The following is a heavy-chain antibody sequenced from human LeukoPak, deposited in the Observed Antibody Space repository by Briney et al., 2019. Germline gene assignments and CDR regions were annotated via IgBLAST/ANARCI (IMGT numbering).Heavy chain of an antibody. CDR2: IYYSGST. CDR3: ARDSAIGDYFDY. J-gene: IGHJ4*02. CDR1: GGSISSGGYY. D-gene: IGHD2-21*02. Sequence: KASETLSLTCTVSGGSISSGGYYWSWIRQHPGKGLEWIGYIYYSGSTYYNPSLKSRVTISVDTSKNQFSLKLSSVTAADTAVYYRARDSAIGDYFDYWGQGTLVTVSS. V-gene: IGHV4-31*03.